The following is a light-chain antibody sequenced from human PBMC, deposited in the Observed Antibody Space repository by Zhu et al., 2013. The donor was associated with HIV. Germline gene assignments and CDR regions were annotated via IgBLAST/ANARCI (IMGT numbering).Light chain of an antibody. V-gene: IGKV3-20*01. CDR1: QSVSSSH. J-gene: IGKJ2*01. Sequence: EIVLTQSPGTLSLSPGERATLSCRASQSVSSSHLAWYQQKPGQAPRLLIHGASSRATGIPDRFSGSGSGTDFTLIISRLEPEDFAVYYCQHYTTSPYTFGQGTKLEIK. CDR3: QHYTTSPYT. CDR2: GAS.